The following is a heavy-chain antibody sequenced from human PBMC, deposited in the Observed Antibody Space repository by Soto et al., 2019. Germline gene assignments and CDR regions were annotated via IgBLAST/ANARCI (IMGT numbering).Heavy chain of an antibody. CDR2: IDTIGSQK. V-gene: IGHV3-23*05. Sequence: QLLESGGGLVQPGGSLRLSCAASGFTFSSYAMTWVRQAPGKGLEWVSSIDTIGSQKYYRDSVKGRFNISRDNSKKTVKLQMNSLRAEDTAVYYCAKEGCSSTNCYLDGFDAWGQGTTVTVSS. CDR1: GFTFSSYA. CDR3: AKEGCSSTNCYLDGFDA. J-gene: IGHJ6*02. D-gene: IGHD2-2*01.